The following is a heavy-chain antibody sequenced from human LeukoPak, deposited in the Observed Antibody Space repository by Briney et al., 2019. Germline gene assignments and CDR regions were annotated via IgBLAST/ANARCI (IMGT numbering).Heavy chain of an antibody. CDR3: ARVAQSIAAPLDN. Sequence: GGSLRLSCAASGFTFSSYWMHWVRQAPGKGLVWVSRINTDGSSTSYADSVKGRFTISRDNAKNTLYLQMNSLRAEDTAVYYCARVAQSIAAPLDNWGQGTLVTVSS. CDR2: INTDGSST. J-gene: IGHJ4*02. V-gene: IGHV3-74*01. CDR1: GFTFSSYW. D-gene: IGHD6-6*01.